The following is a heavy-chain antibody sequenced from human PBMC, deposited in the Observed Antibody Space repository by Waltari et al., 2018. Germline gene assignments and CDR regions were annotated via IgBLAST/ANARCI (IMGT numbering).Heavy chain of an antibody. CDR1: FREYY. Sequence: FREYYRNWVRQGSGRGLEWIATLSSGSGYIYYADSVKGRFTISRDNAKNTLFLQMNALSDEDTAVYYCARSGWLDSWGLGTLVTVSS. J-gene: IGHJ4*02. CDR3: ARSGWLDS. D-gene: IGHD6-19*01. V-gene: IGHV3-11*04. CDR2: LSSGSGYI.